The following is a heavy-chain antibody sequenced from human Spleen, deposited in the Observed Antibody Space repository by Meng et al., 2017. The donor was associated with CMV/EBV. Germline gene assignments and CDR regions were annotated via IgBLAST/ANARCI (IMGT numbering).Heavy chain of an antibody. D-gene: IGHD2-2*02. Sequence: SVKVSCKASGYTFTSYDINWVRQAPGQGLEWMGGIIPIFGTANYAQKLQGRVTITTDESRITAYMELSSLRSEDTAIYYCASVGFCSGTTCYTGDYSSRRHFEHWGQGTLVTVSS. CDR3: ASVGFCSGTTCYTGDYSSRRHFEH. CDR1: GYTFTSYD. J-gene: IGHJ4*02. V-gene: IGHV1-69*05. CDR2: IIPIFGTA.